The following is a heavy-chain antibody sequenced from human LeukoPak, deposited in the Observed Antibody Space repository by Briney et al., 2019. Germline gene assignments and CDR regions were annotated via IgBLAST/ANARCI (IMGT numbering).Heavy chain of an antibody. CDR3: ARAMSTVVTPVEY. D-gene: IGHD4-23*01. CDR2: ISSSGSTI. Sequence: GGSLRLSCAASGFTFSSYEMNWVRQAPGKGLEWVSYISSSGSTIYYADSVKGRFTISRDNAKNSLYLQMNSLRAEDTAVYYCARAMSTVVTPVEYWGQGSLVTVSS. J-gene: IGHJ4*02. CDR1: GFTFSSYE. V-gene: IGHV3-48*03.